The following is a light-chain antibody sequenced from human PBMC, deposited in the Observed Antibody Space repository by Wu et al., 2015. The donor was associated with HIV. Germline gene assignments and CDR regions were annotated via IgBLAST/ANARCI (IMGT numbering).Light chain of an antibody. V-gene: IGKV1-33*01. CDR2: DAS. J-gene: IGKJ2*01. CDR1: QDISNY. CDR3: QQSDNLPPV. Sequence: DIQMTQSPSSLSASVGDRVTITCQASQDISNYLNWYQQKVGKAPKLLIFDASNLQTGVPSRFSGSGSGTDFSFTISSLQSEDIGTYYCQQSDNLPPVFGQGTKVEIK.